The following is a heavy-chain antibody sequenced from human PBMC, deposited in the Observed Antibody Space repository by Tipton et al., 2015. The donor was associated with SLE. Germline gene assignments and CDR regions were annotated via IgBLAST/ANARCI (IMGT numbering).Heavy chain of an antibody. V-gene: IGHV3-9*01. D-gene: IGHD6-19*01. CDR2: ISWNSGGI. CDR1: GFTFGNYA. Sequence: SLRLSCAASGFTFGNYAVHWVRQRPGKGLEWVAGISWNSGGIGYADSVKGRFTISRHNARKSLYLQMNSLRAEDTAVYYCATDFVSSGWYGYWGQGTLVTVSS. J-gene: IGHJ4*02. CDR3: ATDFVSSGWYGY.